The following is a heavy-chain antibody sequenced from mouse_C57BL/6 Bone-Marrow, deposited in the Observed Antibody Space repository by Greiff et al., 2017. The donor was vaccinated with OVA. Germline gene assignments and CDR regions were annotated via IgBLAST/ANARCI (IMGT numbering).Heavy chain of an antibody. V-gene: IGHV1-72*01. CDR2: IDPNSGGT. Sequence: QVQLKQPGAELVKPGASVKLSCKASGYTFTSYWMHWVKQRPGRGLEWIGRIDPNSGGTKYNEKFKSKATLTVDKPSSTAYMQLSSLTSVGSAVYYCAVTLFAYWGQGTLVTVSA. J-gene: IGHJ3*01. CDR1: GYTFTSYW. D-gene: IGHD2-1*01. CDR3: AVTLFAY.